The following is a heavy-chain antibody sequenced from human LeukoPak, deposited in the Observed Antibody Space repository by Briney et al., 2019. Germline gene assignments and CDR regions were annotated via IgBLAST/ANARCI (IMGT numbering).Heavy chain of an antibody. Sequence: PSETLSLTYAVYGGSFSGYYWSWIRQPPGKGLEWIGEINHSGSTNYNPSLKSRVTISVDTSKNQFSLKLSSVTAADTAVYYCARVIKLTYYYDSSGYYRAFDIWGQGTMVTVSS. J-gene: IGHJ3*02. CDR3: ARVIKLTYYYDSSGYYRAFDI. D-gene: IGHD3-22*01. V-gene: IGHV4-34*01. CDR1: GGSFSGYY. CDR2: INHSGST.